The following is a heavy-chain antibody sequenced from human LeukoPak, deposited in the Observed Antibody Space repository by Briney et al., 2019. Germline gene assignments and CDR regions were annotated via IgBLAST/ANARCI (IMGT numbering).Heavy chain of an antibody. D-gene: IGHD6-6*01. V-gene: IGHV4-34*01. Sequence: SETLSLTCAVYGGSFSGYYWNWIRQPPGKGLEWIGEIDHSGSTNYNPSLKSRLTISVDTSKNQFSLKLSSVTAADTAVYYCARDIAAQWFDPWGQGTLVTVSS. J-gene: IGHJ5*02. CDR2: IDHSGST. CDR3: ARDIAAQWFDP. CDR1: GGSFSGYY.